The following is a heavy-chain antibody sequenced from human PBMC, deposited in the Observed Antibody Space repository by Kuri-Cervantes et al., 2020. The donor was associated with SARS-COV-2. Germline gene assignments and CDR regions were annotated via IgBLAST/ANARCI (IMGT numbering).Heavy chain of an antibody. D-gene: IGHD1-14*01. J-gene: IGHJ4*02. CDR1: GYSFTTYW. CDR2: IYPSDSDT. CDR3: VRGVTGISNPCYFDY. Sequence: GEALKISSTCAGYSFTTYWIAWVRQTRGKGLEWVGIIYPSDSDTRYNPSFEAKDSITADNSVNTAYLQWISLDASDTAIYYCVRGVTGISNPCYFDYWGQGTLVTVSS. V-gene: IGHV5-51*01.